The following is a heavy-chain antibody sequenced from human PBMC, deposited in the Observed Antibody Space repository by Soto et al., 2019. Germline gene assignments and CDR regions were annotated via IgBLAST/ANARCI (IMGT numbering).Heavy chain of an antibody. CDR1: GYTVTRFA. V-gene: IGHV1-3*01. D-gene: IGHD2-21*01. CDR2: INAGSGST. J-gene: IGHJ4*02. Sequence: GASVKVSCKASGYTVTRFAMHWVRQAPGQSLEWLGWINAGSGSTKYSEQFQFRVTIGGDTSASTVYMELSSLTSEDTAVYYCARSLSYCAGGRCANEYYFDYWGQGTLVTVSS. CDR3: ARSLSYCAGGRCANEYYFDY.